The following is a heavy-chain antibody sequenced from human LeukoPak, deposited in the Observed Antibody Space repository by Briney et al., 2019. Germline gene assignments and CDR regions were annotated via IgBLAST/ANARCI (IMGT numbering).Heavy chain of an antibody. CDR2: INPNSGGT. V-gene: IGHV1-2*02. CDR1: GYTFTGYY. J-gene: IGHJ4*02. CDR3: ARDSVDLGATTTLAYYFDY. D-gene: IGHD1-26*01. Sequence: ASVKVSCKASGYTFTGYYMHWVRQAPGQGLEWMGWINPNSGGTNYAQKFQGRVTMTRDTSISTAYMELSRLRSDDTAAYYCARDSVDLGATTTLAYYFDYWGQGTLVTVSS.